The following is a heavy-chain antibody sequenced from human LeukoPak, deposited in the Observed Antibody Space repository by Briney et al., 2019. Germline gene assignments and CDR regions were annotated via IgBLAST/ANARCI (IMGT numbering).Heavy chain of an antibody. J-gene: IGHJ1*01. V-gene: IGHV1-58*02. CDR1: GFTFTSSA. D-gene: IGHD1-26*01. CDR2: IVVGSGNT. Sequence: SVKVSCKTSGFTFTSSAMQWVRQARGQRLEWIGWIVVGSGNTNDAQKFQERATFTRDTSTSTAYMELSSLRSEDTAVYYCAAANKGSYYDSYYWGQDTPDTVSS. CDR3: AAANKGSYYDSYY.